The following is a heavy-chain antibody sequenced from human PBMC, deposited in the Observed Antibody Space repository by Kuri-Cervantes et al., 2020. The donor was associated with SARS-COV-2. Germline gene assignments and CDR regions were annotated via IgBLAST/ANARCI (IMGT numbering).Heavy chain of an antibody. CDR2: ISGSGGST. J-gene: IGHJ4*02. D-gene: IGHD4-23*01. Sequence: ETLSLTCAASGFTFSSYAMHWVRQAPGKGLEWVSAISGSGGSTYYADSVEGRFTISRDNSKNTLYLQMNSLRAEDTAVYYCAKAPRPHWDGGNSGDYWGQGTLVTVSS. V-gene: IGHV3-23*01. CDR3: AKAPRPHWDGGNSGDY. CDR1: GFTFSSYA.